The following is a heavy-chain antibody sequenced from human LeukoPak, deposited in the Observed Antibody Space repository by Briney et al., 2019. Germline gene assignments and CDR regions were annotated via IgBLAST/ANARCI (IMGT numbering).Heavy chain of an antibody. V-gene: IGHV3-23*01. Sequence: GGSLRLSCAAAGFTFSSYAVSWVRQAPGKGLEWVSGISGGGGTTSYADSMKGRFTVSRDNSKNTLYLQMNSLRAEDTALYYCAKDSRTTTRGLFDYWGQGTLVTVSS. CDR2: ISGGGGTT. CDR1: GFTFSSYA. D-gene: IGHD1-26*01. CDR3: AKDSRTTTRGLFDY. J-gene: IGHJ4*02.